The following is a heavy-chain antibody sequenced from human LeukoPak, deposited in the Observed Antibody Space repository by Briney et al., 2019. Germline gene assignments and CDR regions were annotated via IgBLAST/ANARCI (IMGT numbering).Heavy chain of an antibody. V-gene: IGHV3-48*03. Sequence: PGGSLRLSCAASVVTFSSYEMNWVRQAPGKGREWVSYISSSGSTINYADSVKGRFTISRDNAKNSLYLQMTSLRAEDTAVYYCARDCSGGSCYPIYYYYGMDVWGKGTTVTVSS. D-gene: IGHD2-15*01. CDR3: ARDCSGGSCYPIYYYYGMDV. J-gene: IGHJ6*04. CDR1: VVTFSSYE. CDR2: ISSSGSTI.